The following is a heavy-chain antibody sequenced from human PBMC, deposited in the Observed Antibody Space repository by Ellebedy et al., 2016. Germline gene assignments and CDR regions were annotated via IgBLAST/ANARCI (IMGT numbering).Heavy chain of an antibody. Sequence: GGSLRLSCAASGFTFSSYAMSWVRQAPGKGLEWVSAISGSGGSTYYADSVKGRFTISRDNSKNTLYLQMNSLRAEDTAVYYCAKVGDDYGDYGGYYFDYWGQGTLVTVSS. CDR3: AKVGDDYGDYGGYYFDY. D-gene: IGHD4-17*01. V-gene: IGHV3-23*01. J-gene: IGHJ4*02. CDR1: GFTFSSYA. CDR2: ISGSGGST.